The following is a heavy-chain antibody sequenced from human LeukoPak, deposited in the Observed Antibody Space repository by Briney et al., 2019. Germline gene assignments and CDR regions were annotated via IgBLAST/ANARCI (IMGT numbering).Heavy chain of an antibody. CDR3: AKDLTGIGLHVWFDP. V-gene: IGHV3-23*01. CDR1: GFTFSSYA. CDR2: ISGSGSST. Sequence: PGGSLRLSCAASGFTFSSYAMSWVRQAPGKGLEWVSAISGSGSSTYYADSVKGRFTISRDNSKNTLYLQMNSLRAEDTAVYYCAKDLTGIGLHVWFDPWGQGTLVTVSS. D-gene: IGHD3-3*02. J-gene: IGHJ5*02.